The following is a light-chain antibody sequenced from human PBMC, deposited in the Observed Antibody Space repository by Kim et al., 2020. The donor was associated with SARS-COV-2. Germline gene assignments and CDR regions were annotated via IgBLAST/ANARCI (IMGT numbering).Light chain of an antibody. V-gene: IGKV3-20*01. CDR3: QQHGNSPRT. CDR1: QSVRSNY. Sequence: PGERATLSCRASQSVRSNYVAWFQQKPGQAPRLLMYGASNRATGIPDRFSGSGSGTDFTLTISRLEPEDFAVYYCQQHGNSPRTFGQGTKVDIK. J-gene: IGKJ1*01. CDR2: GAS.